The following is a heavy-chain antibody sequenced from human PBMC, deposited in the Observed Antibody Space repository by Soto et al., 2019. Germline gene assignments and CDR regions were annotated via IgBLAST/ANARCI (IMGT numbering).Heavy chain of an antibody. Sequence: LSLTCAVYGGSFGTFYWSWIRQPPGKVLEWIGEINHSGSTNYNPSLKSRVTISVDTSKNQFSVKLDSLTAADTAVYYCAGWGLSSSFGPYPFQHWRQGTPVTVSS. V-gene: IGHV4-34*01. J-gene: IGHJ1*01. D-gene: IGHD6-6*01. CDR3: AGWGLSSSFGPYPFQH. CDR1: GGSFGTFY. CDR2: INHSGST.